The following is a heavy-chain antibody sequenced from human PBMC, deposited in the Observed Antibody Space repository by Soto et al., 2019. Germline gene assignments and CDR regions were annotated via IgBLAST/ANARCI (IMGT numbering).Heavy chain of an antibody. CDR2: ISAYNGNT. D-gene: IGHD6-19*01. CDR1: GYTFTSYG. J-gene: IGHJ5*02. CDR3: ASDFGIIAVAGSWFYL. Sequence: EASVKVSCKASGYTFTSYGISWVRQAPGQGLEWMGWISAYNGNTNYAQKLQGRVTMTTDTSTSTAYMELRSLRSDDTAVYYCASDFGIIAVAGSWFYLCGQGTLVIVSS. V-gene: IGHV1-18*01.